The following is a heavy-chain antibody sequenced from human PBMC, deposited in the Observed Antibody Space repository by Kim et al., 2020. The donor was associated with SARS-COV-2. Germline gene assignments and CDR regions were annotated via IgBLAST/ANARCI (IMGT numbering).Heavy chain of an antibody. D-gene: IGHD4-17*01. Sequence: KSPGRVTMTRDTSTSTVYRELSSLRSEDTAVYYCARVSYGSYTGWFDPWGQGTLVTVSS. V-gene: IGHV1-46*01. CDR3: ARVSYGSYTGWFDP. J-gene: IGHJ5*02.